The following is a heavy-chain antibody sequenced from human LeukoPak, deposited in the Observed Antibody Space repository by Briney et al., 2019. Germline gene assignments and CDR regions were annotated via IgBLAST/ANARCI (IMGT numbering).Heavy chain of an antibody. V-gene: IGHV3-15*01. J-gene: IGHJ6*02. Sequence: GGSLRLSCAASGFTFSNAWMSWVRQAPGKGLEWVGRIKSKTDGGTTDYAAPVKGRFTISRDDSKNTLYLQMNSLKTEDTAVYYCTTDLKFLDYYYGMGVWGQGTTVTVSS. CDR2: IKSKTDGGTT. CDR1: GFTFSNAW. CDR3: TTDLKFLDYYYGMGV.